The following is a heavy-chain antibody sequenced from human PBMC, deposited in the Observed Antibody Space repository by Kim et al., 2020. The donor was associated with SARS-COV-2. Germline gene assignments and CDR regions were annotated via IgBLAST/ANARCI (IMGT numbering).Heavy chain of an antibody. CDR2: ISYDGSNK. J-gene: IGHJ4*01. Sequence: GGSLRLSCAASGFTFSSYAMHWVRQAPGKGLEWVAVISYDGSNKYYADSVKGRFTISRDNSKNTLYLQMNSLRAEDTAVYYCAREGVEMATIPNFDYWG. CDR1: GFTFSSYA. V-gene: IGHV3-30-3*01. D-gene: IGHD5-12*01. CDR3: AREGVEMATIPNFDY.